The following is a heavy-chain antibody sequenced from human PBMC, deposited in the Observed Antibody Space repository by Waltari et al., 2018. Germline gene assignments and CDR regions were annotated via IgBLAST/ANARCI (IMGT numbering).Heavy chain of an antibody. CDR1: AGTFCSYA. J-gene: IGHJ4*02. Sequence: QVQLVQSGAEVKKPGSSVKVSCKASAGTFCSYAISWVRQAPGQGLEWMGRIIPIVGTANDAQKFQGRVTITADKSTSTAYMELSSLRSEDTAVYYCAEVRGLIDYWGQGTLVTVSS. V-gene: IGHV1-69*08. CDR2: IIPIVGTA. D-gene: IGHD1-26*01. CDR3: AEVRGLIDY.